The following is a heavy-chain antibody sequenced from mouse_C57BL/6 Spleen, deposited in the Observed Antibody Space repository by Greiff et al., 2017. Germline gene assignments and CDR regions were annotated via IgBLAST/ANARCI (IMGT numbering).Heavy chain of an antibody. Sequence: QVQLQQPGAELVMPGASVKLSCKASGYTFTSYWMHWVKQRPGQGLEWIGEIDPSDSYTNYNQKFKGKSTLTVDKSSSTAYMQLSSLTSEDSAVYYCARRSPDLYYFDYWGQGTTLTVSS. V-gene: IGHV1-69*01. J-gene: IGHJ2*01. CDR1: GYTFTSYW. CDR3: ARRSPDLYYFDY. CDR2: IDPSDSYT.